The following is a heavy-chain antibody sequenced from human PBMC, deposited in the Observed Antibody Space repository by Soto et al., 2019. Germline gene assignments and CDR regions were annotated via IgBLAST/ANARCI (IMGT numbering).Heavy chain of an antibody. CDR1: GFTFSSYA. D-gene: IGHD4-17*01. V-gene: IGHV3-23*01. CDR2: ISGSGGST. CDR3: AKHFSPLTRRATVVTPRYFQH. J-gene: IGHJ1*01. Sequence: GGSLRLSCAASGFTFSSYAMSWVRQATGKGLEWVSAISGSGGSTYYGDSVKGRFTISRDISQKTLYLQMNSLRAEDTAVYYCAKHFSPLTRRATVVTPRYFQHCGQGTLVTVSS.